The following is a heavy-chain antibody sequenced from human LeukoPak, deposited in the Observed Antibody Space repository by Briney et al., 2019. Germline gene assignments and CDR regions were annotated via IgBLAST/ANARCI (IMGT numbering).Heavy chain of an antibody. CDR3: ALLAVASDFDY. CDR1: GFPFSIYE. J-gene: IGHJ4*02. V-gene: IGHV3-48*03. Sequence: GGSLRLSCAVSGFPFSIYEMNWVRQAPGKGLEWVSNIGSSDTTRYYADSVKGRFSISRDNAKNSLYLQMNSLRVEDTGVYYCALLAVASDFDYWGQGALVTVSS. CDR2: IGSSDTTR. D-gene: IGHD6-19*01.